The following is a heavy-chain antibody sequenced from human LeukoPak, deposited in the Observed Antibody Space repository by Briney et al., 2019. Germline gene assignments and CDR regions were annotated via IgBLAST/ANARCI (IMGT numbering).Heavy chain of an antibody. V-gene: IGHV3-74*01. CDR1: GLTFSRHW. Sequence: GGSLRLSCAASGLTFSRHWMHWVRQAPGRGPVWVSRIDTDGSNTVYADSVKGRFTISIHNAKNSMYLQMNSLSAKDTALYYCARASMAGAGPPDYWGQGTLVAVSS. CDR3: ARASMAGAGPPDY. J-gene: IGHJ4*02. D-gene: IGHD6-13*01. CDR2: IDTDGSNT.